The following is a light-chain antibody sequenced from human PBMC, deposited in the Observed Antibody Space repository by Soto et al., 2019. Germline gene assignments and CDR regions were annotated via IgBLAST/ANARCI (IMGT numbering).Light chain of an antibody. V-gene: IGKV1-5*01. J-gene: IGKJ1*01. CDR1: QNIGSW. CDR3: QQYNSYSGT. CDR2: DAS. Sequence: DIQMTQSPSTLSASVGDRVTITSRASQNIGSWLAWYQQKPGSAPKLLISDASSLESGVPSRFSGGGSGTDFTLTISSLQPDDFATYYCQQYNSYSGTFGQGTKVEV.